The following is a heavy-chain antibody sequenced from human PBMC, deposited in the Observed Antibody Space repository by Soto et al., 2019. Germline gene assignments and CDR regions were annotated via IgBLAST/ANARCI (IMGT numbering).Heavy chain of an antibody. D-gene: IGHD3-3*01. V-gene: IGHV3-48*02. CDR1: GFTFAYYS. CDR2: VTASGTTV. CDR3: ARDGKGSAYTFGPYYFDY. J-gene: IGHJ4*02. Sequence: GGSLRLSFATSGFTFAYYSMSWVRQAPGKGLEWIAYVTASGTTVNYADSVKGRFIISRDNGMKSLILQMSSLRDDDTAMYYCARDGKGSAYTFGPYYFDYWGQGT.